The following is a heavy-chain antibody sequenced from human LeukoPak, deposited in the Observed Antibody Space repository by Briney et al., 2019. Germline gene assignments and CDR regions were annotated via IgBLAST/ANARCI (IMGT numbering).Heavy chain of an antibody. CDR2: INSDGSST. D-gene: IGHD6-13*01. V-gene: IGHV3-74*01. CDR1: GFTFSSYW. Sequence: GGSLRLSCAASGFTFSSYWMHWVRQAPGKGLVWVPRINSDGSSTSYADSVKGRFTISRDNAKNTLYLQMNSLRAEDTAVYYCAKVQAAAGTLWFDYWGQGTLVTVSS. J-gene: IGHJ4*02. CDR3: AKVQAAAGTLWFDY.